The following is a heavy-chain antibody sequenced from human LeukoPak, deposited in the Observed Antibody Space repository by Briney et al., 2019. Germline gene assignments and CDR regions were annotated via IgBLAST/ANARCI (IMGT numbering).Heavy chain of an antibody. Sequence: GGSLRLSCAASGFTFSNYAMSWVRQAPGKGLEWVSSLSGSEHDTRYADSARGRFTISRDNSENLLFLQMTSLRAEDTAIYYCSKDLERHTIGYFDCWGQGILVTVST. CDR1: GFTFSNYA. V-gene: IGHV3-23*01. CDR3: SKDLERHTIGYFDC. D-gene: IGHD1-1*01. J-gene: IGHJ4*02. CDR2: LSGSEHDT.